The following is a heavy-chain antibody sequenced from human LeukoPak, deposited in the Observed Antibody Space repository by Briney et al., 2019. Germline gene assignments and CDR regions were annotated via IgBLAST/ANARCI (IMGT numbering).Heavy chain of an antibody. D-gene: IGHD3-22*01. Sequence: GGSLRLSCAASGFTFSSYAMSWVRQAPGKGLEWVSAISGSGGSTYYADSVKGRFTISRDNSKDTLYLQMNSLRAEDTAVYYCARGQGYYYDSSGHLEFNYFDYWGQGTLVTVSS. CDR3: ARGQGYYYDSSGHLEFNYFDY. CDR2: ISGSGGST. CDR1: GFTFSSYA. J-gene: IGHJ4*02. V-gene: IGHV3-23*01.